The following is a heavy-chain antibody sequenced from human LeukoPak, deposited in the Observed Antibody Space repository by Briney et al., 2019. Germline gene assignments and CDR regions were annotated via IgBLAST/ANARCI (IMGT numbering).Heavy chain of an antibody. CDR3: AKEMATNLGYYYYGMDV. CDR1: GYTFTGYY. CDR2: INPNSGGT. Sequence: ASVKVSCKASGYTFTGYYMHWVRQAPGQGLEWMGWINPNSGGTNYAQKFQGWVTMTRDTSISTAYMELSRLRSDDTAVYYCAKEMATNLGYYYYGMDVWGQGTLVTVSS. J-gene: IGHJ6*02. D-gene: IGHD5-24*01. V-gene: IGHV1-2*04.